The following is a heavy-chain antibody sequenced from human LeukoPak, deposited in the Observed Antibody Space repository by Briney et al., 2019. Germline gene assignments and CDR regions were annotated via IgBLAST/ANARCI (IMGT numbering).Heavy chain of an antibody. CDR2: IYYSGST. D-gene: IGHD5-12*01. Sequence: PSETLSLTCTVSGGSISSYYWSWIRQPPGKGLEWIGYIYYSGSTNYNPSLKSRVTISVDTSKNQFSLKLSSVTAADTAVYYCARSLPGYNGYDLRFDYWGQGTLVTVSS. V-gene: IGHV4-59*01. CDR3: ARSLPGYNGYDLRFDY. J-gene: IGHJ4*02. CDR1: GGSISSYY.